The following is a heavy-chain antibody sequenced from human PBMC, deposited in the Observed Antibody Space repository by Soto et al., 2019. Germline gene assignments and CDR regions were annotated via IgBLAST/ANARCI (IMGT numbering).Heavy chain of an antibody. V-gene: IGHV1-69*02. CDR1: GGTFSSYT. D-gene: IGHD2-15*01. CDR3: ASSIRSSTPFYYYYGMDV. Sequence: GASVKVSCKASGGTFSSYTISWVRQAPGQGLKWKGKIIPILGIANYAQKFQGRVTITADKSTSTAYMELSSLRSEDTAVYYCASSIRSSTPFYYYYGMDVWGQGTTVTVSS. CDR2: IIPILGIA. J-gene: IGHJ6*02.